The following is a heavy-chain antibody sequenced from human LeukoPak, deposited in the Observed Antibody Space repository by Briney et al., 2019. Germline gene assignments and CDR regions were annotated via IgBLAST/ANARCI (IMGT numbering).Heavy chain of an antibody. J-gene: IGHJ5*02. CDR2: IYYSGST. CDR1: GGSISSGGYY. Sequence: PSETLSLTCTVSGGSISSGGYYWSWIRQHPGKGLEWIGYIYYSGSTYHNPSLKSRVTISVDTSKNQFSLKLSSVTAADTAVYYCARGGVIGDSQRINWFDPWGQGTLVTVSS. CDR3: ARGGVIGDSQRINWFDP. V-gene: IGHV4-31*03. D-gene: IGHD3-10*01.